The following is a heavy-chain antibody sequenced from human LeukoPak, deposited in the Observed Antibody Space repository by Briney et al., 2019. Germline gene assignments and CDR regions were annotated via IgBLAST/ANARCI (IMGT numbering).Heavy chain of an antibody. CDR3: ARDYCSSTSCLFDY. Sequence: ASVKVSCKASGYTLTGYHMHWVRQAPGQGLEWMGRINPNSGDTNYAQKFQGRVAMTRDTSISTAFMELTRLRSDDTAVYYCARDYCSSTSCLFDYWGQGTLVTVSS. CDR1: GYTLTGYH. D-gene: IGHD2-2*01. V-gene: IGHV1-2*06. CDR2: INPNSGDT. J-gene: IGHJ4*02.